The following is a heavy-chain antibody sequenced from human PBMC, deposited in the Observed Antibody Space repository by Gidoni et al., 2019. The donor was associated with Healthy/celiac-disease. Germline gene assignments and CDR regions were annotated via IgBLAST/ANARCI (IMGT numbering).Heavy chain of an antibody. V-gene: IGHV1-69*08. CDR2: IIPILGIA. CDR3: ARDYGDYENAFDI. Sequence: QVQLVQSGAEVKKPGSSVKVSCKASGGTFSSYTISWVRQAPGQGLEWMGRIIPILGIANYAQKFQGRVTITADKSTSTAYMELSSLRSEDTAVYYCARDYGDYENAFDIWGQGTMVTVSS. D-gene: IGHD4-17*01. J-gene: IGHJ3*02. CDR1: GGTFSSYT.